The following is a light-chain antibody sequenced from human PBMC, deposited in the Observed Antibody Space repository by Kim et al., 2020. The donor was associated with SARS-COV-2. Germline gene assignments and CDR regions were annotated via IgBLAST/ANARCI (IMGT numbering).Light chain of an antibody. J-gene: IGKJ5*01. CDR3: QQRSNWPTIT. CDR1: QSVSSY. Sequence: EIVFTQSPATLSLSPGERATLSCRASQSVSSYLAWYQQKPGQAPRLLIYDASNRATGIPARFSGSGSGTDFTLTISSLEPEDFAVYYCQQRSNWPTITFGQGTRLEIK. V-gene: IGKV3-11*01. CDR2: DAS.